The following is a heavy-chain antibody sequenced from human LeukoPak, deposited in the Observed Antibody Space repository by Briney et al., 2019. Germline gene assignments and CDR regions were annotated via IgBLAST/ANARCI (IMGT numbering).Heavy chain of an antibody. CDR1: GGSISSYY. J-gene: IGHJ4*02. Sequence: SETLSLTFTVSGGSISSYYWSWIRQPPGKGLEWIGYIYYSGSTNYNPSLKSRVTISVDTSKNQFSLKLSSVTAADTAVYYCARSNSGNYHPPAFDYWGQGTLVTVSS. CDR3: ARSNSGNYHPPAFDY. CDR2: IYYSGST. D-gene: IGHD1-26*01. V-gene: IGHV4-59*01.